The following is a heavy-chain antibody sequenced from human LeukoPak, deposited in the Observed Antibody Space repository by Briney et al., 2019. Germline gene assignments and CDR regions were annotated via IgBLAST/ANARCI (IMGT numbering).Heavy chain of an antibody. V-gene: IGHV4-34*01. J-gene: IGHJ4*02. CDR3: ARDGEMATIENYFAY. D-gene: IGHD5-24*01. Sequence: PSETLSLTCAVYGGSFSGYYWSWIRQPPGKGLEWIGSIYYSGSTHYNPSLKSRVTISVDTSKNQFSLKLSSVTAADTAVYYCARDGEMATIENYFAYWGQGALVTVSS. CDR2: IYYSGST. CDR1: GGSFSGYY.